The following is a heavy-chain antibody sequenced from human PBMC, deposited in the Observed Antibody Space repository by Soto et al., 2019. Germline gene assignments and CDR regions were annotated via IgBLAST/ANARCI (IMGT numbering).Heavy chain of an antibody. CDR3: TRLTSVIHF. J-gene: IGHJ4*02. CDR2: IWFDGSDK. CDR1: GVTFSSYG. Sequence: PWGSLRLSCAASGVTFSSYGMHWVRQAPGKGLEWVALIWFDGSDKYSADSVKGRFTISRDNAKNSLYLQMNSLRVEDTAVYYYTRLTSVIHFWGKGVSVTVPS. V-gene: IGHV3-33*01.